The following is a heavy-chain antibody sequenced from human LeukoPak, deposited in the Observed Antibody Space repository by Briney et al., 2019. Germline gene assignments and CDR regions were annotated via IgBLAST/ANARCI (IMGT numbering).Heavy chain of an antibody. Sequence: GASVKVSCKASGYTFTSYYMHWVRQAPGQGLEWMGIINPSGGSTSYAQKLQGRVTMTTDTSTSTAYMELRSLRSDDTAVYYCAVRNRSSWSPFDFWGQGTLVTVSS. D-gene: IGHD6-13*01. CDR1: GYTFTSYY. CDR2: INPSGGST. J-gene: IGHJ4*02. CDR3: AVRNRSSWSPFDF. V-gene: IGHV1-46*01.